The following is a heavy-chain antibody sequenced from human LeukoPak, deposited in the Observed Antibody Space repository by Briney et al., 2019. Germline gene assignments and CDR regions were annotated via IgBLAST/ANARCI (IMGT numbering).Heavy chain of an antibody. Sequence: GGSLRLCCAASGFSLSDYHMNWVRHAPGKGLEWLSSITTISHYIYYAGAVRGRFTISRDNAKNSLYLQMNSLRGEDTAVYYCARSGGPGTYHQLRYNWFDPWGQGTLVTVSS. J-gene: IGHJ5*02. CDR3: ARSGGPGTYHQLRYNWFDP. CDR2: ITTISHYI. V-gene: IGHV3-21*01. D-gene: IGHD3-10*01. CDR1: GFSLSDYH.